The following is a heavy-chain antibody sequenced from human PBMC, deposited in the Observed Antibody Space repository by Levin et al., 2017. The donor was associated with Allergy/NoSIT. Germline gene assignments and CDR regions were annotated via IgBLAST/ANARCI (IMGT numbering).Heavy chain of an antibody. CDR3: ARGVEYGDSNWFDP. Sequence: ASVKVSCKASGGTFSSYTISWVRQAPGQGLEWMGRIIPILGIANYAQKFQGRVTITADKSTSTAYMELSSLRSEDTAVYYCARGVEYGDSNWFDPWGQGTLVTVSS. D-gene: IGHD4-17*01. CDR2: IIPILGIA. CDR1: GGTFSSYT. V-gene: IGHV1-69*02. J-gene: IGHJ5*02.